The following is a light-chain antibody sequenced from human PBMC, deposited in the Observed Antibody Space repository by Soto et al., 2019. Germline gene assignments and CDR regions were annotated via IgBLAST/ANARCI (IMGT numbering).Light chain of an antibody. Sequence: DIQMTQSPSSLSASVGDRVTITCRASQAISNYLAWYQQKPGKVPTLLISASSTLQSGVPSRFSGSGSGTDFTLTISSLQPEDVETYYCQKFNAVPTFGGGTKVEI. J-gene: IGKJ4*01. CDR1: QAISNY. V-gene: IGKV1-27*01. CDR2: ASS. CDR3: QKFNAVPT.